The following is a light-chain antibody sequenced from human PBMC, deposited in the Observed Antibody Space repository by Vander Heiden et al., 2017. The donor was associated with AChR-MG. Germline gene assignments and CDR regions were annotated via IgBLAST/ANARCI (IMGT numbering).Light chain of an antibody. CDR1: QSVSSSY. J-gene: IGKJ3*01. Sequence: EIVLTQSPGTLSLSPGERATLSCRASQSVSSSYLAWYQQKPGQAPRLLIYGASSRATGIPDRFSGSGSGTDFTLTISRLEPEDFAVYYCQQDCSSLTFGPGTKVDIK. CDR3: QQDCSSLT. CDR2: GAS. V-gene: IGKV3-20*01.